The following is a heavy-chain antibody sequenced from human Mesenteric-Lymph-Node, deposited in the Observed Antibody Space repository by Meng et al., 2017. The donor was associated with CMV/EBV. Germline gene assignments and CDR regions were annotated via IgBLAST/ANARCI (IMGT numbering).Heavy chain of an antibody. J-gene: IGHJ4*02. Sequence: SETLSLTCAVYGGSFSGYYWSWIRQPPGKGLEWIGEINHSGSTNYNPSLKSRVTISVDTSKNQFSLKLSSVTAADTAVYYCARCGLQLRPYYFDYWGQGTLVTVSS. CDR2: INHSGST. D-gene: IGHD6-6*01. CDR1: GGSFSGYY. V-gene: IGHV4-34*01. CDR3: ARCGLQLRPYYFDY.